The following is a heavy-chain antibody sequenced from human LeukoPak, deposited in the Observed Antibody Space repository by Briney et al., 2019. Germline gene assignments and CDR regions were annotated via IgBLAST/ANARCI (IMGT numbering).Heavy chain of an antibody. Sequence: PGGSLRLSCAASGFTFSSYAMHWVRQAPGKGLEWVAVISYDGSNKYYADSVKGRFTISRDNSKNTLYLQMNSLRAEDTAVYYCARARGATTYQPPDYWGQGTLVTVSS. CDR2: ISYDGSNK. V-gene: IGHV3-30-3*01. J-gene: IGHJ4*02. CDR1: GFTFSSYA. D-gene: IGHD5-24*01. CDR3: ARARGATTYQPPDY.